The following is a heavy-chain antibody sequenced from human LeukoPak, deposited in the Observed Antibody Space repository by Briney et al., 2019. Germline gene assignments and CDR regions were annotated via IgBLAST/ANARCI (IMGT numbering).Heavy chain of an antibody. CDR1: GFTFSSYS. Sequence: GGSLRLSCAASGFTFSSYSMNWVRQAPGKGLEWVSYISSSSSTIYYADSVKGRFTISRDNAKNSLYLQMNSLRAEDTAVYYCARDLYYDGVDYWGQGTLVTVSS. V-gene: IGHV3-48*04. J-gene: IGHJ4*02. D-gene: IGHD3-22*01. CDR3: ARDLYYDGVDY. CDR2: ISSSSSTI.